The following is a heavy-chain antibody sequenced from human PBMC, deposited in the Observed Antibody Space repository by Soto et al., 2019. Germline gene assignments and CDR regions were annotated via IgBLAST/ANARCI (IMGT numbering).Heavy chain of an antibody. V-gene: IGHV3-7*03. Sequence: GGSLRLSCAASGFTFTSYWMTWVRQAPGKGLEWVANIKEDASEIYYLDSVKGRFTISRDNARNSLHLQMNSLRAEDTAVYYCARDGVPVVASSSKFYYGMDVWGQGTTVTVSS. CDR3: ARDGVPVVASSSKFYYGMDV. CDR1: GFTFTSYW. CDR2: IKEDASEI. J-gene: IGHJ6*02. D-gene: IGHD2-15*01.